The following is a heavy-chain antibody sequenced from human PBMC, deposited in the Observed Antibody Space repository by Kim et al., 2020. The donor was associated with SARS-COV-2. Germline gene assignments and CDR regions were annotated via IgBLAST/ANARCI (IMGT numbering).Heavy chain of an antibody. V-gene: IGHV3-23*01. CDR2: VSSSGDRT. Sequence: GGSLRLSCAASGFTFSSYAMVWVRQAPGKGPESISSVSSSGDRTYYANSVKGRFVISRDNSKNALFFQMNSLRAEETAGYYCAKVKSQTDAYCYGMDVWGRGTTVTVS. J-gene: IGHJ6*02. CDR3: AKVKSQTDAYCYGMDV. CDR1: GFTFSSYA.